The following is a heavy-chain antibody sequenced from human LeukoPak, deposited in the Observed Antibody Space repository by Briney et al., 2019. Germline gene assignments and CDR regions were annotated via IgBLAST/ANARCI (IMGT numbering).Heavy chain of an antibody. CDR1: GGSFSGYY. D-gene: IGHD2-15*01. Sequence: SETLSLTCAVYGGSFSGYYWSWIRQSPGKGLEWIGEINHSEATDYNPSFKSRVTISVDTSKNQFSLKLSSVTGADTAVYYCAREAQYCSGGSCYGGYFQHWGQGTLVTVSS. V-gene: IGHV4-34*01. J-gene: IGHJ1*01. CDR3: AREAQYCSGGSCYGGYFQH. CDR2: INHSEAT.